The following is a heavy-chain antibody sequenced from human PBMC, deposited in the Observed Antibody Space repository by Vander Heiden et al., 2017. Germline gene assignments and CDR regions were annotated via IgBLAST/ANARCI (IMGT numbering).Heavy chain of an antibody. V-gene: IGHV1-8*01. CDR1: GYTFTSYD. J-gene: IGHJ4*02. D-gene: IGHD5-18*01. CDR2: MNPNSGNT. CDR3: ARGGYSYGYNSLSIYFDY. Sequence: QVQLVQSGAEVTTPGASAKVSCKAPGYTFTSYDINWVRQATGQGREWMGWMNPNSGNTGYAQKFQGRVTMTRNTSISTAYMELSSLRSEDTAVYYCARGGYSYGYNSLSIYFDYWGQGTLVTVSS.